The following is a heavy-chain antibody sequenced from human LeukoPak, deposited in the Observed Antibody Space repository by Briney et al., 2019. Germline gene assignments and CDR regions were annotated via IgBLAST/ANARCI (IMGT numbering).Heavy chain of an antibody. Sequence: GGSLRLSCAASGFTFSSYAMHWVRQAPGKGLEYVSAISSNGGSTYYANSVKGRFTISRDNSKNTLYLQMGSLRAEDMAVYYCARDIRALVMPTYGVDVWGQGTTVTVSS. D-gene: IGHD2-2*01. V-gene: IGHV3-64*01. CDR3: ARDIRALVMPTYGVDV. CDR1: GFTFSSYA. J-gene: IGHJ6*02. CDR2: ISSNGGST.